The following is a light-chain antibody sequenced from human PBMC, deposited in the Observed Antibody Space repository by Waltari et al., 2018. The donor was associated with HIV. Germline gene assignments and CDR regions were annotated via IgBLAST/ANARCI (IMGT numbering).Light chain of an antibody. CDR1: RDAIGLYNF. CDR3: SSFATSDTLL. Sequence: QSALTQPASVSGSPGQSITISCTGTRDAIGLYNFVSWYQKHPAKAPQPIIYGNTNPPSGVSERLSGSKSDNTASLTISGLQAEDEADYYCSSFATSDTLLFGGGTKLTVL. J-gene: IGLJ2*01. V-gene: IGLV2-14*01. CDR2: GNT.